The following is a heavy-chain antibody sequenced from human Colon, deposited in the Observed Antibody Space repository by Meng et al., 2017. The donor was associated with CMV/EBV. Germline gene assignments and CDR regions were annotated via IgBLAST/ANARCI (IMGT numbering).Heavy chain of an antibody. Sequence: GESLKISCAASAFTFSHYGMHWVRQAPGKGLEWVAYIRYHGSDNYHADSVKGRFTISRDNSKNTLYLQMNSLRAEDTAMYYCAEDLATFGGVVTHNYGMDVWGQGTTVTVSS. CDR3: AEDLATFGGVVTHNYGMDV. J-gene: IGHJ6*02. D-gene: IGHD3-3*01. CDR1: AFTFSHYG. V-gene: IGHV3-30*02. CDR2: IRYHGSDN.